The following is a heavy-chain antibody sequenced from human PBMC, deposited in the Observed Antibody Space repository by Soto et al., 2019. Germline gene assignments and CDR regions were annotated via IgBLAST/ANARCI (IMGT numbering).Heavy chain of an antibody. V-gene: IGHV4-61*01. CDR2: IYYSGST. D-gene: IGHD3-3*01. CDR1: GGSVSSGSYY. J-gene: IGHJ5*02. Sequence: SETLSLTCTVSGGSVSSGSYYWSWIRQPPGKGLEWIGYIYYSGSTNYNPSLKSRVTISVDTSKNQFSLKLSSVTAADTAVYYCAREITNDFWSGPGGNWFDPWGQGTLVTVSS. CDR3: AREITNDFWSGPGGNWFDP.